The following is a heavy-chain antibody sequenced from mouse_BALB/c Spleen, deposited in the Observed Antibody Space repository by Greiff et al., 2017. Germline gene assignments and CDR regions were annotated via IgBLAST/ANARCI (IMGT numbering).Heavy chain of an antibody. CDR3: ARSFNWDSWYFDV. D-gene: IGHD4-1*01. CDR1: GFTFSSFG. J-gene: IGHJ1*01. CDR2: ISSGSSTI. V-gene: IGHV5-17*02. Sequence: EVQGVESGGGLVQPGGSRKLSCAASGFTFSSFGMHWVRQAPEKGLEWVAYISSGSSTIYYADTVKGRFTISRDNPKNTLFLQMTSLRSEDTAMYYCARSFNWDSWYFDVWGAGTTVTVSS.